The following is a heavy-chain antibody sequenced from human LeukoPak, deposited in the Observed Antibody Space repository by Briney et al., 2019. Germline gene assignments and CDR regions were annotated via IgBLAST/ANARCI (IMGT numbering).Heavy chain of an antibody. J-gene: IGHJ4*02. CDR3: ARGWRHDY. V-gene: IGHV4-59*01. CDR1: GGSISSYY. D-gene: IGHD2-15*01. Sequence: PSETLSLTCTVSGGSISSYYWSWIRQPPGKGLEWIGYIYYSGSTNYIPSLKSRVTISVDTSKNQFSLKLSSVTAADTAVYYCARGWRHDYWGQGTLVTVSS. CDR2: IYYSGST.